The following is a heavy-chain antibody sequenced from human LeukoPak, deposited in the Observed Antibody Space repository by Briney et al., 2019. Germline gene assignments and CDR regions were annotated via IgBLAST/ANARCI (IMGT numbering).Heavy chain of an antibody. Sequence: GGSLRLSCAASGFTVSSNYMSWVRQAPGKGLEWVSVIYSGGSTYYADSVKGRFTISRDNSKNTLYLQMNSLRAEDTAVYYCARTYYDFWSGSQGFYYFDYWGQGTLVTVSS. J-gene: IGHJ4*02. CDR1: GFTVSSNY. CDR2: IYSGGST. D-gene: IGHD3-3*01. V-gene: IGHV3-53*01. CDR3: ARTYYDFWSGSQGFYYFDY.